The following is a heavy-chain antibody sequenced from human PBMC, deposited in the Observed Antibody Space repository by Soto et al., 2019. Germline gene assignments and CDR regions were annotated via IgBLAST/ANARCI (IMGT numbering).Heavy chain of an antibody. Sequence: ASMKVSCKASGYTFTNSDVRWERQANGQGREWMGWRNPGSGDTVYAHKYQGRVTMTKDRVIVSAYIELNILTSEDTAIYYCAKMETVGSITWYGPRGDGALVTAPQ. J-gene: IGHJ5*02. V-gene: IGHV1-8*01. CDR2: RNPGSGDT. CDR3: AKMETVGSITWYGP. CDR1: GYTFTNSD. D-gene: IGHD3-10*01.